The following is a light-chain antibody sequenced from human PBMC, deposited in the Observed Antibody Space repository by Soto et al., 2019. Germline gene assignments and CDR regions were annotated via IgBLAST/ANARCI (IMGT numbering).Light chain of an antibody. CDR2: GAS. CDR3: QQRSNWPPYT. CDR1: QSVSSSY. J-gene: IGKJ5*01. V-gene: IGKV3D-20*02. Sequence: VMTHYRADLCLTPGERATLSSRANQSVSSSYLAWYQQKPGQAPRLLIYGASSRATGIPARFSGSGSGTDFTLTISSLEPEDFAVYYCQQRSNWPPYTFGQGTRLEIK.